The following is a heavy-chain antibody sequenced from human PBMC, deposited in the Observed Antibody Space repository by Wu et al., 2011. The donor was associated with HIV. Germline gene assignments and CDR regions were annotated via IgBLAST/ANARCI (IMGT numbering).Heavy chain of an antibody. Sequence: QVQLVQSGAEMKKPGSSVKVSCKTSGGTFNSYAFSWVRQAPGQGLEWMGRIMPVFGAAYYAQKFQGRINITADESTRTAYMSLSSLRSEDTAVYYCARDFGGDEEYWGQGTLVTVSS. V-gene: IGHV1-69*15. CDR1: GGTFNSYA. D-gene: IGHD2-21*01. CDR2: IMPVFGAA. J-gene: IGHJ4*02. CDR3: ARDFGGDEEY.